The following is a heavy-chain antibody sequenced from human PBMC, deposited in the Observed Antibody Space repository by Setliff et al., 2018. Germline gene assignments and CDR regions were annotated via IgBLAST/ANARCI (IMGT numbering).Heavy chain of an antibody. D-gene: IGHD2-2*01. CDR3: ARGSYQFDP. CDR2: IYYSGST. V-gene: IGHV4-59*01. CDR1: GGSISSYY. Sequence: SETLSLTCTVSGGSISSYYWSWIRQPPGKRLEWIGYIYYSGSTNYNPSLESRVTISVDTSKNQFSLRLNSATAADTAVYYCARGSYQFDPWGQGTLVTVSS. J-gene: IGHJ5*02.